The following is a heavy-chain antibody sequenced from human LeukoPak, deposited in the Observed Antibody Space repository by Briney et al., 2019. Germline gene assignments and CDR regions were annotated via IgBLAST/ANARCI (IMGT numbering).Heavy chain of an antibody. Sequence: GGSLRLSCAASGFAFSNYAMSRVRQAPGKGLEWVSCLSGGGDSRYYADSVMGRFTISRDNSKNTLHLQMNSLRAEDTAVYYCAKAVRSMVTGGGYFDSWGQGTLVTVSS. V-gene: IGHV3-23*01. CDR1: GFAFSNYA. D-gene: IGHD3-10*01. CDR3: AKAVRSMVTGGGYFDS. J-gene: IGHJ4*02. CDR2: LSGGGDSR.